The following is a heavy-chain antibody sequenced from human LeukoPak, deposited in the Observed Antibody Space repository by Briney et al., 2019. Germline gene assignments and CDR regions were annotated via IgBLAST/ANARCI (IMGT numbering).Heavy chain of an antibody. CDR1: VFNFANLP. Sequence: GGSLRLSCAASVFNFANLPMSWVRQAPGKGLEWRSALNGGGDNSYYADSVTGRFTMSTDNSKDTLVLQMHSLITGDRAVYYCVREDTTATANYWGQGTLVTISS. CDR2: LNGGGDNS. CDR3: VREDTTATANY. V-gene: IGHV3-23*01. J-gene: IGHJ4*02. D-gene: IGHD2-21*02.